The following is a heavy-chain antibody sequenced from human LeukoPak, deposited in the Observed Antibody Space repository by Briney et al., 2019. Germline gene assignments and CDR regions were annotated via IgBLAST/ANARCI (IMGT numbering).Heavy chain of an antibody. CDR2: IRSTANGYAT. V-gene: IGHV3-73*01. CDR1: GFTFSGSA. Sequence: PGGSLRLSCAASGFTFSGSALHWVRQASGKGLEWVGRIRSTANGYATAYAASVKGRFTISRDDSKNTAYLQMDSLETEDTAVYDCPGNYYGAGSWAHFVSRGKGTLVT. D-gene: IGHD3-10*01. J-gene: IGHJ4*02. CDR3: PGNYYGAGSWAHFVS.